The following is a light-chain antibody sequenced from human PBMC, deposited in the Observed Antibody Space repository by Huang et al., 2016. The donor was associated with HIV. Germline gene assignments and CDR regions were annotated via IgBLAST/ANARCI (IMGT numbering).Light chain of an antibody. V-gene: IGKV3-11*01. CDR3: QQRSNWPRT. Sequence: EIVLTQSPATLSLSPGERATLSCRARQSVSSYLAWYQQKPGQAPRLLIYEASNRATGIPARFSGSGSGTDFTLTISSLEPEDFAVYYCQQRSNWPRTFGQGTKVEIK. CDR1: QSVSSY. J-gene: IGKJ1*01. CDR2: EAS.